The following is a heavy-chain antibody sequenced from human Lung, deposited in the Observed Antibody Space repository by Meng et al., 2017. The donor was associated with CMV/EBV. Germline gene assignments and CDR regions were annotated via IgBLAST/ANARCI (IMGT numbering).Heavy chain of an antibody. V-gene: IGHV1-69*05. CDR2: IIPFFAIT. CDR1: GGTXRKYA. CDR3: ARDRTGDRDSTSCYNYYYYYGMDV. J-gene: IGHJ6*02. Sequence: SXXVSXKASGGTXRKYAFSWVRQAPGQGLEWMGGIIPFFAITSYSQKFQGRVTITTDESTSTAYMELSSLRSEDTAVYYCARDRTGDRDSTSCYNYYYYYGMDVWXQGTXVTVSS. D-gene: IGHD2-2*02.